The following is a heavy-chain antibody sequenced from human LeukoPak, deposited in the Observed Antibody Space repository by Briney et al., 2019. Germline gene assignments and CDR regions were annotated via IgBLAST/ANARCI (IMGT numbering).Heavy chain of an antibody. J-gene: IGHJ6*03. CDR2: IRYDGSNK. V-gene: IGHV3-30*02. CDR1: GFTFSSYG. D-gene: IGHD6-13*01. CDR3: AKDTAAGTSYYYYYMDV. Sequence: SGGSLRLSCAASGFTFSSYGMHWVRQAPGKGLEWVAFIRYDGSNKYYADSVKGRFAISRDNSKNTLYLQMNSLRAEDTAVYYCAKDTAAGTSYYYYYMDVWGKGTTVTISS.